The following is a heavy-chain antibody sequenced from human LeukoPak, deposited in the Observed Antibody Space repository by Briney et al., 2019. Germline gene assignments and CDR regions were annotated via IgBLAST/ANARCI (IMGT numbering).Heavy chain of an antibody. CDR1: GFTFGTYE. CDR2: IKQDGSEK. J-gene: IGHJ4*02. Sequence: GGSLRLSCAASGFTFGTYEMCWVRQAPGKGLEWVANIKQDGSEKYHVDSVKGRFTISRDNAKNSLYLQMNSLRAEDTAVYYCASRAGYTGSWSAFDYWGQGTLVTVSS. CDR3: ASRAGYTGSWSAFDY. V-gene: IGHV3-7*05. D-gene: IGHD6-13*01.